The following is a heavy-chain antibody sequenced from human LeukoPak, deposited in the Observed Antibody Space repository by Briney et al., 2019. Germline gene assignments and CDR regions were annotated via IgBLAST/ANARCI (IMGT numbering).Heavy chain of an antibody. CDR1: GFTFRSYG. Sequence: GGSLRLSCAASGFTFRSYGMSWVRQAPGKGLEWVSTISGSGGGTLYADSMKGRFTISRDNSENTLYLQMNSLRAEDTAVYYCAKGVAQYSYVPQYYYGMDVWGQGTTVIVSS. J-gene: IGHJ6*02. CDR3: AKGVAQYSYVPQYYYGMDV. CDR2: ISGSGGGT. D-gene: IGHD5-18*01. V-gene: IGHV3-23*01.